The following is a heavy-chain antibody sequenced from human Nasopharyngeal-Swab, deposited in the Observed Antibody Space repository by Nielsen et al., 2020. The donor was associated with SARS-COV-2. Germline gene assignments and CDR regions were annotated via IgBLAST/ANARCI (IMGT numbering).Heavy chain of an antibody. CDR2: FDPEDGET. J-gene: IGHJ6*02. Sequence: ASVKVSCKVSGYTLTELSMHWVRQAPGKGLEWMGGFDPEDGETIYAQKFQGRVTMTTDTSTSTAYMELRSLRSDDTAVYYCARDEDCSSTSCSPYYYYGMDVWGQGTTVTVSS. D-gene: IGHD2-2*01. CDR3: ARDEDCSSTSCSPYYYYGMDV. CDR1: GYTLTELS. V-gene: IGHV1-24*01.